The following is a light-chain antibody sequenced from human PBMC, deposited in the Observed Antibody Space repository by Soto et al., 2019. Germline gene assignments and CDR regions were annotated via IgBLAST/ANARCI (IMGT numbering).Light chain of an antibody. V-gene: IGLV2-14*03. CDR1: SSDVGGYNY. Sequence: QSALTQPASVSGSPGQSITISCTGTSSDVGGYNYVSWYQQHPGKAPKLMIYDVSNRPSGVSNRFSGSKSGNTASLTISGLQAEDEADYYCSSYTSSGASVFGTATKLTVL. CDR2: DVS. J-gene: IGLJ1*01. CDR3: SSYTSSGASV.